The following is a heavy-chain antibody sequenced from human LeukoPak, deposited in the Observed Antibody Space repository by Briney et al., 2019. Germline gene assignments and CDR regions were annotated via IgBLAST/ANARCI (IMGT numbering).Heavy chain of an antibody. D-gene: IGHD3-10*01. CDR3: ARDGHTYGSGSS. V-gene: IGHV4-31*03. CDR1: GGSISSGGYS. J-gene: IGHJ5*02. Sequence: SQTLSLTCTVSGGSISSGGYSWSWIRQHPGKGLEWIGYIYHSGSTYYNPSLKSRVTISVDTSKNQFSLKLSSVTAADTAVYYCARDGHTYGSGSSWGQGTLVTVSS. CDR2: IYHSGST.